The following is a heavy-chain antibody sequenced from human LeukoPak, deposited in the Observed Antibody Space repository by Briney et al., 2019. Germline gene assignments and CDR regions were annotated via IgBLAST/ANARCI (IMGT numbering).Heavy chain of an antibody. Sequence: GGSLRLSCAVSGFTFSSYGMHWVRQTPGKGLEWVALISFDGSIEYYADSVKGRFTISRDNSKNTLFLQMNSLRPEDTAVYYCAKDSDIAVAGSDDALDVWGQGTMVTVSS. CDR3: AKDSDIAVAGSDDALDV. CDR2: ISFDGSIE. D-gene: IGHD6-19*01. J-gene: IGHJ3*01. CDR1: GFTFSSYG. V-gene: IGHV3-30*18.